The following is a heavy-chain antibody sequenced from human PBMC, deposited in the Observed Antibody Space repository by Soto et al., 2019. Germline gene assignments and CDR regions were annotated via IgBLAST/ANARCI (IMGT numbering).Heavy chain of an antibody. D-gene: IGHD2-15*01. V-gene: IGHV1-69*01. CDR3: ARCLEDIVVVVAAQGAFDI. Sequence: QVQLVQSGAEVKKPGSSVKVSCKASGGTFSSYAISWVRQAPGQGLEWMGGIIPIFGTANYAQKFQGRVTITADESTSTAYMELSSLRSEDTAVYYCARCLEDIVVVVAAQGAFDIWGQGTMVTVSS. J-gene: IGHJ3*02. CDR1: GGTFSSYA. CDR2: IIPIFGTA.